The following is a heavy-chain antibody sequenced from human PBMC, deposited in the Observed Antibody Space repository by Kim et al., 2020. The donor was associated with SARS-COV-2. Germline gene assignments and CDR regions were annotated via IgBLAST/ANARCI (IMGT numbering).Heavy chain of an antibody. CDR3: ARDVTIFGVVSGMDV. Sequence: RKVQGRVTITADESTSTAYMELSSLRSEDTAVYYCARDVTIFGVVSGMDVWGQGTTVTVSS. V-gene: IGHV1-69*01. D-gene: IGHD3-3*01. J-gene: IGHJ6*02.